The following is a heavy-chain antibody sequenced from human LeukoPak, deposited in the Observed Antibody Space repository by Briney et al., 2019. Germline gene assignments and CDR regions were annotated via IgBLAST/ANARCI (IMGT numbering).Heavy chain of an antibody. Sequence: ASVKISCKASGYIFTNYAMHWVRRAPGQRLEWMGWINAGNGHTKYSQKFQGRVTITRDTSANTAYMELSSLGSEDTAVYYCARIRTIVRGPDGFDIWGQGTMVTVSS. J-gene: IGHJ3*02. CDR2: INAGNGHT. CDR3: ARIRTIVRGPDGFDI. D-gene: IGHD3-10*01. CDR1: GYIFTNYA. V-gene: IGHV1-3*01.